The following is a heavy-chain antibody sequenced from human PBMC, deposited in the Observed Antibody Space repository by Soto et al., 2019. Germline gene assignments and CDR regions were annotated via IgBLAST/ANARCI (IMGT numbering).Heavy chain of an antibody. CDR3: ASHRSIADLPFDY. CDR2: IYYSGST. D-gene: IGHD6-6*01. V-gene: IGHV4-59*08. CDR1: GGSVSRDY. Sequence: SGTPALTCTVSGGSVSRDYWSWAGQPPGKGLEWVGYIYYSGSTNYNPSLKSRVTISVDTSKNHFSLRLSSVTAADTAVYYCASHRSIADLPFDYWGQGTQVTVSS. J-gene: IGHJ4*02.